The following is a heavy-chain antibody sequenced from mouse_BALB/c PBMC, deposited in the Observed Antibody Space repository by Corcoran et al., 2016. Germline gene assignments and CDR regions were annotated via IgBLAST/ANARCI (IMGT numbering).Heavy chain of an antibody. V-gene: IGHV4-1*02. CDR2: IYPDSSTI. CDR3: ARRGANYWYFDV. CDR1: GFDFSRYW. Sequence: EVKLLESGGGLVQPGGSLKLSCAASGFDFSRYWMTWVRQAPGTGLEWIGEIYPDSSTINYTPSLKDNFIISRDNAKNTLYLQMSKVRSEDTALYYCARRGANYWYFDVWGAGTTVTVSS. J-gene: IGHJ1*01.